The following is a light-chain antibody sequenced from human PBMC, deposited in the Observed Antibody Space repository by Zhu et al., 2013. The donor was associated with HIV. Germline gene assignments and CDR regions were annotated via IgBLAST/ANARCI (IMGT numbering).Light chain of an antibody. CDR3: QVWDTTGDL. Sequence: SYELTQPPSVSVAPGRTARITCGGDNIGRKSVHWYQQKPGQAPVLVVYDDSDRPSGIPERFSGSNSGNTATLTIIRVEAGDEADYYCQVWDTTGDLFGGGTKLTVL. V-gene: IGLV3-21*03. J-gene: IGLJ2*01. CDR1: NIGRKS. CDR2: DDS.